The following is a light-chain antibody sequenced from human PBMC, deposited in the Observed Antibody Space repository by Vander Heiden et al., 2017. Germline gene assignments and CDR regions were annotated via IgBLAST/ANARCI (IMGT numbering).Light chain of an antibody. Sequence: SYVLTQPPSVSVAPGKPARITCGGHNLGSKSVHWYQQKPGQAPVRFVYDDSNRPSGIPERFSGSNSGNTATLTISRVEAGDEADYYCQVWDSSSDHAVFGGGTKLTVL. CDR1: NLGSKS. CDR2: DDS. V-gene: IGLV3-21*03. J-gene: IGLJ3*02. CDR3: QVWDSSSDHAV.